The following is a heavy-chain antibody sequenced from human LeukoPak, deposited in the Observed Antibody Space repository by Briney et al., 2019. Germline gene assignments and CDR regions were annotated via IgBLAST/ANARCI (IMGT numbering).Heavy chain of an antibody. CDR1: GFPFSSYS. CDR2: ISSSSTTI. D-gene: IGHD2-2*01. V-gene: IGHV3-48*01. J-gene: IGHJ4*02. Sequence: PGGSLTLSCAASGFPFSSYSMHWVRQAPGKGLEWLSYISSSSTTIYNADSVRGRFTISRDNAKNSLFLQMNSLRAEDTAVYSCARGGGFCGSTSCYGIDSWGQGTLVTVSS. CDR3: ARGGGFCGSTSCYGIDS.